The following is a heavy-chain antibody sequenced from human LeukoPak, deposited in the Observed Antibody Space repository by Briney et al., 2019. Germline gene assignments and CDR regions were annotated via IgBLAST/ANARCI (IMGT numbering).Heavy chain of an antibody. CDR1: GFTFDDYG. D-gene: IGHD4-17*01. Sequence: GGSLRLSCAASGFTFDDYGMTWVRQAPGKGLEWVSGINWDGSSTGYADSVKGRFTISRDNARNFPYLQMNSLRAEDTALYYCARDGGKVDYGDYGLEGWFDPWGQGTLVTVSS. CDR2: INWDGSST. V-gene: IGHV3-20*04. CDR3: ARDGGKVDYGDYGLEGWFDP. J-gene: IGHJ5*02.